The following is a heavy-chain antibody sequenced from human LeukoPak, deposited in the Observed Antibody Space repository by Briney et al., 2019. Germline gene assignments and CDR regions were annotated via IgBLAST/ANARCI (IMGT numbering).Heavy chain of an antibody. D-gene: IGHD2-15*01. CDR3: AREDLSGGSCYYFDY. J-gene: IGHJ4*02. CDR2: INHSGST. CDR1: GGSFSGYY. V-gene: IGHV4-34*01. Sequence: SETLSLTCAVYGGSFSGYYCSWIRHPPGKGLEWIGEINHSGSTNYNPSLKSRVTISVDTSKNQFSLKLSSVTAADTAVYYCAREDLSGGSCYYFDYWGQGTLVTVSS.